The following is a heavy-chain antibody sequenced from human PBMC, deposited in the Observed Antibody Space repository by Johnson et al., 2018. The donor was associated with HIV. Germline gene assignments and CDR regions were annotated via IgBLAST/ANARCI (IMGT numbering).Heavy chain of an antibody. Sequence: QEKLVESGGGLVQPGGSLRLSCAASGFSVSRNYKTWVRQAPGKGLEWVSYITSSGNTVYYADSVKGRFTISRDNAKNSLYLQMNSLRAEDTAVYYCARDDAFDIWGQGTMVTVSS. CDR1: GFSVSRNY. J-gene: IGHJ3*02. V-gene: IGHV3-11*04. CDR2: ITSSGNTV. CDR3: ARDDAFDI.